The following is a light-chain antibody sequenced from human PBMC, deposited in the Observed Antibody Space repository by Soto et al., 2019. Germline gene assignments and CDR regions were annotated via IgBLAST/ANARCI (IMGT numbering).Light chain of an antibody. V-gene: IGKV3-20*01. CDR1: QSVTVNS. CDR2: AAS. CDR3: QQYGDSPLT. Sequence: EILLTQSPSTLSLSPGEGVTLSCRASQSVTVNSLAWYQQKPGQAPRLLIYAASTRAAAVPDRFTGSGSGTDFALTINRLEPEDFGVYYCQQYGDSPLTSGPGTKVDIK. J-gene: IGKJ3*01.